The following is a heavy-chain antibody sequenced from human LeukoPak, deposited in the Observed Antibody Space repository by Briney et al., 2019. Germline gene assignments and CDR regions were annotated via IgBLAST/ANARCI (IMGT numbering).Heavy chain of an antibody. CDR1: GFTFSSYA. J-gene: IGHJ4*02. D-gene: IGHD6-19*01. Sequence: GGSLRLSCAASGFTFSSYAMSWVRQAPGKGLEWVSSIFGSGTTYYADAVKGRFTISRDNSKNTLYLQVNSLRAEDTALYYCVKGDSSGWYWGQGTLVTVSS. CDR2: IFGSGTT. CDR3: VKGDSSGWY. V-gene: IGHV3-23*01.